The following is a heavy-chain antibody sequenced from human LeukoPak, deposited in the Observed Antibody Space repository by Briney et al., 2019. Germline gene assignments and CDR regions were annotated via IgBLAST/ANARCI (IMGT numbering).Heavy chain of an antibody. D-gene: IGHD3-10*01. J-gene: IGHJ6*04. CDR2: IYYSGST. Sequence: SQTLSLTCTVSGGSISSGGYYWSWIRQHPGKGLEWIGYIYYSGSTYYNPSLKSRVTISVDTSKNQFSLKLSSVTAADTAVYYCARDSRRITMVRGVSVYYYGMDVWGKGTTVTVPS. CDR1: GGSISSGGYY. V-gene: IGHV4-31*03. CDR3: ARDSRRITMVRGVSVYYYGMDV.